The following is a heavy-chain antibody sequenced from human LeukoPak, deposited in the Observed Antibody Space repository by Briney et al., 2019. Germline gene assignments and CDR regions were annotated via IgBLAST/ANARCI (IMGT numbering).Heavy chain of an antibody. J-gene: IGHJ6*03. CDR2: IGTAGDT. Sequence: GGSLRLSCAASGFTFSSYDMHWVRQATGKGLEWVSAIGTAGDTYYPGSVKGRFTISRDNAKNSLYLQMNSLRAEDTALYYCARGKYPDNDDYMDVWGKGTTVTVSS. V-gene: IGHV3-13*01. CDR3: ARGKYPDNDDYMDV. D-gene: IGHD1-1*01. CDR1: GFTFSSYD.